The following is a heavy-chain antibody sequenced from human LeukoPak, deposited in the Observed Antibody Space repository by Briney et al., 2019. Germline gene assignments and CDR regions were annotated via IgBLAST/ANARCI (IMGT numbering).Heavy chain of an antibody. CDR1: GGSFSGYY. CDR3: ARAGTPAFDY. V-gene: IGHV4-34*01. J-gene: IGHJ4*02. Sequence: SETLSLTCAVYGGSFSGYYWSWIRQPPGKGLEWIGEINHSGSTNYNPSLKSRVTISVDTSKNQFSLKLSSVTAADTAVYYCARAGTPAFDYWGQGTLVTVSS. CDR2: INHSGST. D-gene: IGHD2-2*01.